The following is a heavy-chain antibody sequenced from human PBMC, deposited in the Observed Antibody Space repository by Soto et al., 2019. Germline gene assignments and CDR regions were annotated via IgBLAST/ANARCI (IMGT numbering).Heavy chain of an antibody. J-gene: IGHJ5*02. CDR1: GGTFSIYA. D-gene: IGHD4-17*01. CDR2: IIPIFGTA. Sequence: SVKVSCKASGGTFSIYAISCVLQAPGQGLEWVGGIIPIFGTANYAQKFQGRVTITADESTSTAYMELSSLRSEDTAVYYCASRRTTVVTHWFDPWGQGTLVTVSS. V-gene: IGHV1-69*13. CDR3: ASRRTTVVTHWFDP.